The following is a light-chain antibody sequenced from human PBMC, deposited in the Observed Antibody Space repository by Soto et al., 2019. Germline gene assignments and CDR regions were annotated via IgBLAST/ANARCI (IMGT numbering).Light chain of an antibody. CDR2: AAS. CDR3: QQLFDSPIT. CDR1: QVISTS. V-gene: IGKV1-9*01. J-gene: IGKJ5*01. Sequence: DIQLTQSPSCLSPSIGGSVAITCRASQVISTSLAWYQVKPGKAPKLLIYAASTLESGVPSRFSATVSGTEFSLTITSLQPEDFATYYCQQLFDSPITFGQGTRLEIK.